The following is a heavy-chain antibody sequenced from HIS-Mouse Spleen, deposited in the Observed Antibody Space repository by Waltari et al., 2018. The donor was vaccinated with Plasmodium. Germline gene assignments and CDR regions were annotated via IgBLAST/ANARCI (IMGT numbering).Heavy chain of an antibody. CDR2: IKQEGSEK. D-gene: IGHD6-13*01. Sequence: VQLVESGGRLVQPGGSLGRVCAGSGSLFRRHWMSWVRQAPGKGLEWVAHIKQEGSEKYYVDSVKGRFTISRDNAKNSLYLQMNSLRAEDTAVYYWASSWYWYFDLWGRGTLVTVSS. J-gene: IGHJ2*01. CDR1: GSLFRRHW. CDR3: ASSWYWYFDL. V-gene: IGHV3-7*01.